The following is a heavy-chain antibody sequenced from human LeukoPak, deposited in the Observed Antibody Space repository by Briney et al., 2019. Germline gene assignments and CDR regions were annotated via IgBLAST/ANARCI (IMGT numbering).Heavy chain of an antibody. CDR3: ARFRTRDYYYYYGMDV. Sequence: ASVKVSCKASGYTFTSYYMHWVRQAPGQGLEWMGIINPSGGSTSYAQKFQGRVTMTRDTSTSTVYMELSSLRSEDTAVYYCARFRTRDYYYYYGMDVWGQGTTVTVSS. D-gene: IGHD3/OR15-3a*01. CDR2: INPSGGST. J-gene: IGHJ6*02. V-gene: IGHV1-46*01. CDR1: GYTFTSYY.